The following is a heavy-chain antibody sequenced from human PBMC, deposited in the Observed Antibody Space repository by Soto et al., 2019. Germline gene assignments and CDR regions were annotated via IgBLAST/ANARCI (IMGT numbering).Heavy chain of an antibody. CDR1: GGSISSSNW. D-gene: IGHD6-19*01. CDR3: ASLASSGWYGNYYYGMDV. CDR2: IYHSGST. Sequence: SETLSLTCAVSGGSISSSNWFSWVRQLPGKGLEWIGEIYHSGSTNYNPSLKSRVTISVDKSKSQCSLKLSSVTAADTAVYYCASLASSGWYGNYYYGMDVWGQGATVTVSS. J-gene: IGHJ6*02. V-gene: IGHV4-4*02.